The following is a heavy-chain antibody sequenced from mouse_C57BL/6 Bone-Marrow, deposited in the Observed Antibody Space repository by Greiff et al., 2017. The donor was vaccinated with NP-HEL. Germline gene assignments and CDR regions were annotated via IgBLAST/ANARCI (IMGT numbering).Heavy chain of an antibody. CDR3: ARDYYGSSWN. CDR1: GYTFTSYT. V-gene: IGHV1-4*01. Sequence: QVQLQQSGAELARPGASVKMSCKASGYTFTSYTMHWVKQRPGQGLEWIGYINPSSGYTKYNQKFKDKATLTADKSSSTAYMQLSSLTSEDSAVYYYARDYYGSSWNWGQGTTLTVSS. D-gene: IGHD1-1*01. CDR2: INPSSGYT. J-gene: IGHJ2*01.